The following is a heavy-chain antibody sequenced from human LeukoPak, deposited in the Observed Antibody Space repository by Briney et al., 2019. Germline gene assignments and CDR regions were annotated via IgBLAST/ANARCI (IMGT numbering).Heavy chain of an antibody. J-gene: IGHJ4*02. CDR2: IYSGGST. CDR1: GFTVSSNY. Sequence: GGSLRLSCAASGFTVSSNYMSWVRQAPGKGLEWVSVIYSGGSTYYADSVKGRFTISRDNSKNTLYLQMNSLRAEDTAVYYCARITNYYDSSGYYPVPDYWGQGTLVTVSS. V-gene: IGHV3-53*01. D-gene: IGHD3-22*01. CDR3: ARITNYYDSSGYYPVPDY.